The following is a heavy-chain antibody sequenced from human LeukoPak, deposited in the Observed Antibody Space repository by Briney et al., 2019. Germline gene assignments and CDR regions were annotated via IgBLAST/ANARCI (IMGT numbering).Heavy chain of an antibody. J-gene: IGHJ4*02. Sequence: GGSLRLSCAASGFTFSSYGMHWVRQAPGKGLEWVAFIRYDGSNKYYADSVKGRFTISRDNSKNTLYLQMNGLRTEDTAVYYCAKDQGWADGSGDYWGQGTLVTVSS. D-gene: IGHD3-10*01. CDR3: AKDQGWADGSGDY. V-gene: IGHV3-30*02. CDR1: GFTFSSYG. CDR2: IRYDGSNK.